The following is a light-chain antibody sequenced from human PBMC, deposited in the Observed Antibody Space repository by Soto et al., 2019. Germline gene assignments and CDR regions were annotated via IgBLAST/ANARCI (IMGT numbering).Light chain of an antibody. V-gene: IGKV2-30*02. CDR1: QSLVHGDGNTY. J-gene: IGKJ1*01. CDR2: RVS. Sequence: DIVMTQSPLSLPVTLGQPASISCRSSQSLVHGDGNTYLNWYLQRPGQSPRRLIYRVSNRDAAVPDRFSGSGSGTDFTLKISSVEAEDVGVYYCIQGTYRRTFGQGTKVEIK. CDR3: IQGTYRRT.